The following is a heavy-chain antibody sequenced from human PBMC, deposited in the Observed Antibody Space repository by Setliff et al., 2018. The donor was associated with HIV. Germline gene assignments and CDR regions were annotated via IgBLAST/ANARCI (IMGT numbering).Heavy chain of an antibody. CDR3: ARRGVPQPTGTPDYYYYYYMDV. CDR1: GHSFTTYF. V-gene: IGHV1-46*01. CDR2: INPSGGST. D-gene: IGHD1-1*01. J-gene: IGHJ6*03. Sequence: ASVKVSCKASGHSFTTYFLHWVRQAPGQGLEWMGRINPSGGSTSYAQKFQGRVTMTRDTSTSTVYMELSSLRSEDTAMYYCARRGVPQPTGTPDYYYYYYMDVWGKGTTVTVSS.